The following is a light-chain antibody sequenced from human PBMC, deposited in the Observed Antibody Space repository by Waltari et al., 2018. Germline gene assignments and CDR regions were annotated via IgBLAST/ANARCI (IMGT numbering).Light chain of an antibody. CDR3: SSYTDSFTVV. Sequence: QSALSQPASVSGSPGQSITISCPGTSSDLGGHSPAPWYQQHPGKAPKLMIYDVRNRPSGVSYRFSGSKSANTASLTISGLQAEDEADYYCSSYTDSFTVVFGGGTRLTVL. CDR2: DVR. CDR1: SSDLGGHSP. J-gene: IGLJ3*02. V-gene: IGLV2-14*03.